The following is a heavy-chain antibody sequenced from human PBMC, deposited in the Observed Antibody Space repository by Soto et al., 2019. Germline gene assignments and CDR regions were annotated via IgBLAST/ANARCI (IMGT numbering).Heavy chain of an antibody. Sequence: PSETLSLTCTVSGGSVSSGSYYWSWIRQPPGEGLEWIGYIYYSGSTNYNPSLKSRVTISVDTSKNQFSLKLSSVTAADTAVYYCAAGFEWLDYYYGMDVWGQGTTVTVSS. CDR2: IYYSGST. V-gene: IGHV4-61*01. CDR1: GGSVSSGSYY. CDR3: AAGFEWLDYYYGMDV. J-gene: IGHJ6*02. D-gene: IGHD3-3*01.